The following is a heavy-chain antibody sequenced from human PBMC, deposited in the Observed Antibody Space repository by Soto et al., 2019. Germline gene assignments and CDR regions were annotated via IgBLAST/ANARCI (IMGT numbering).Heavy chain of an antibody. CDR2: IKSKTDGGTT. CDR3: TTDLNSSSSYYYYGMDV. Sequence: GESLKISCAASGFTFSNAWMSWVRQAPGKGLEWVGRIKSKTDGGTTDYAAPVKGRFTISRDDSKNTLYLQMNSLKTEDTAVYYCTTDLNSSSSYYYYGMDVWGQGTTVTVSS. CDR1: GFTFSNAW. J-gene: IGHJ6*02. V-gene: IGHV3-15*01. D-gene: IGHD6-6*01.